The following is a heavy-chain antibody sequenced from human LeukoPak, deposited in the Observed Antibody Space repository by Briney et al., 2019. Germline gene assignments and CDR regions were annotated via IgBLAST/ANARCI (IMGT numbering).Heavy chain of an antibody. CDR1: EYTFTGYY. D-gene: IGHD2-2*01. J-gene: IGHJ5*02. Sequence: GASVKVSCKASEYTFTGYYMHWVRQAPGQGLEWMGWINPNSGGTNYAQKFQGRVTMTRDTSISTAYMELSRLRSDDTAVYYCARVKNQLPSPWGFDPWGQGTLVTVSS. CDR2: INPNSGGT. CDR3: ARVKNQLPSPWGFDP. V-gene: IGHV1-2*02.